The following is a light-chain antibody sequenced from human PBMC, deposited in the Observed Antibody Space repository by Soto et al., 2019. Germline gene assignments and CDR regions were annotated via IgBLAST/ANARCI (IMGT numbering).Light chain of an antibody. V-gene: IGKV3-15*01. J-gene: IGKJ4*01. CDR2: DAS. CDR1: QSVTTN. Sequence: EVVMTQSPATLSVSPGERVTFSCRASQSVTTNLAWYQHKPGQSPRLLISDASTGTSGIPPRFSGSASGTEFTLTIDRLQSADFAVYYCQQYDRWPVTFGGGTKVEI. CDR3: QQYDRWPVT.